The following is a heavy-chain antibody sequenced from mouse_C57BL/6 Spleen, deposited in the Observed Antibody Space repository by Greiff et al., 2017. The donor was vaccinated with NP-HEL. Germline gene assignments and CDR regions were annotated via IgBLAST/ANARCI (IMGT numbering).Heavy chain of an antibody. D-gene: IGHD2-4*01. CDR3: ARGRYDYDDGNYYAMDY. Sequence: VQLQQPGAELVKPGASVKLSCKASGYTFTSYWMHWVKQRPGQGLEWIGMIHPNSGSTNYNEKFKSKATLTVDKSSSTAYMQLSSLTSEDSAVYYCARGRYDYDDGNYYAMDYWGQGTSVTVSS. CDR1: GYTFTSYW. V-gene: IGHV1-64*01. CDR2: IHPNSGST. J-gene: IGHJ4*01.